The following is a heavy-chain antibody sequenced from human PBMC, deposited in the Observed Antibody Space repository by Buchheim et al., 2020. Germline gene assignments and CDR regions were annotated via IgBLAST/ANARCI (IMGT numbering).Heavy chain of an antibody. D-gene: IGHD4-17*01. CDR2: INPSGGST. J-gene: IGHJ6*02. V-gene: IGHV1-46*01. CDR1: GYTFTSYY. Sequence: QVQLVQSGAEVKKPGASVKVSCKASGYTFTSYYMHWVRQAPGQGLEWMGIINPSGGSTSYAQKFQGRVTMTRATSTSTVYMELSSLRSEDTAVYYCARDNGDYGSYYYGMDVWGQGTT. CDR3: ARDNGDYGSYYYGMDV.